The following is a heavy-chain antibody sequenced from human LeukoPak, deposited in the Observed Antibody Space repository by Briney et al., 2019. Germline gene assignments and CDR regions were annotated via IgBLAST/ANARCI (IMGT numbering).Heavy chain of an antibody. J-gene: IGHJ4*02. CDR2: INTNGGTT. Sequence: GGSLRLSCAASGFTFSTFAMQWVRQAPEKGLEYVSGINTNGGTTYYANSVKGRFTISRDDPKNTLYLQMGSLRVEDTAVYYCARDGVATNDYWGQGTLVTVSS. CDR3: ARDGVATNDY. CDR1: GFTFSTFA. V-gene: IGHV3-64*01. D-gene: IGHD5-24*01.